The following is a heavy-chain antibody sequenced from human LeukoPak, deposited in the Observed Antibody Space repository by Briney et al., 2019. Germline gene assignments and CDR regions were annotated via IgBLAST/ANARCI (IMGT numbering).Heavy chain of an antibody. V-gene: IGHV3-30*03. J-gene: IGHJ4*02. CDR1: GFTFTSYG. CDR2: ISYDGGNK. Sequence: TGRSLRLSCAASGFTFTSYGMHWVRQAPGKGLEWVAVISYDGGNKCYADTVKGRFTISRDNSKNTLYLQMNSLRAEDTAVFYCATTEQWLVQGGFDYWGQGTLVTVSS. CDR3: ATTEQWLVQGGFDY. D-gene: IGHD6-19*01.